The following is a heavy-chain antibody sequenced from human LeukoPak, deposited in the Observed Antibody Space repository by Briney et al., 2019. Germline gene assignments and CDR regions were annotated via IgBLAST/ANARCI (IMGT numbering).Heavy chain of an antibody. CDR2: IYYSGST. D-gene: IGHD3-22*01. Sequence: SETLSLTCTVSGGSISSSSYYWGWIRQPPGKGLEWIGSIYYSGSTYYNPSLKSRVTISVDTSKNQFSQKLSSVTAADTAVYYCARDSSTYYYDSSGYSNFDYWGQGTLVTVSS. CDR3: ARDSSTYYYDSSGYSNFDY. V-gene: IGHV4-39*07. J-gene: IGHJ4*02. CDR1: GGSISSSSYY.